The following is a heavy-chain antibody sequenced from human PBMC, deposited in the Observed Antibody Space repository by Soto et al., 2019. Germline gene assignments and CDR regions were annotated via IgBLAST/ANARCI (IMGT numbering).Heavy chain of an antibody. CDR2: ISYDGSNK. CDR3: ARHDAFDI. V-gene: IGHV3-30*07. Sequence: GESLKISCAASGFTFSSYAMHWVRQAPGKGLEWVAVISYDGSNKYYADSVKGRFTISRDNAKNSLYLQMNSLRAEDTAVYYCARHDAFDIWGQGTMVTVSS. CDR1: GFTFSSYA. J-gene: IGHJ3*02.